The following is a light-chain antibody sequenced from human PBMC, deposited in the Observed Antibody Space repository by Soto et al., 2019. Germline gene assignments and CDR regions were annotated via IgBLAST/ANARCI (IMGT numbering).Light chain of an antibody. CDR3: QQSYSTPPT. Sequence: DIQMTQSPASLSASVGDRVTITRRSRQSISSYVTGYQQKPGKAPKRLIYAASSLQSGVPSRFSGSGSGTDFTLTISSLQPEDCATYYCQQSYSTPPTFGGGTKVEIK. CDR2: AAS. V-gene: IGKV1-39*01. CDR1: QSISSY. J-gene: IGKJ4*01.